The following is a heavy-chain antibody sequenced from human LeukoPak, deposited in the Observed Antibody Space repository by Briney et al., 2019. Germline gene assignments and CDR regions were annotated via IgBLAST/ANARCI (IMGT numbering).Heavy chain of an antibody. D-gene: IGHD2-15*01. CDR1: GYRFTSYW. V-gene: IGHV5-51*01. J-gene: IGHJ6*02. CDR3: ARQSLVVVAANGPRGYYGMDV. Sequence: GESLKISCKGSGYRFTSYWIGLVRQMPGKGLEWMGIIYPGDSDTRYSPSFQGQVTISADKSISTAYLQWTSLKASDTAMYYCARQSLVVVAANGPRGYYGMDVWGQGTTVTVSS. CDR2: IYPGDSDT.